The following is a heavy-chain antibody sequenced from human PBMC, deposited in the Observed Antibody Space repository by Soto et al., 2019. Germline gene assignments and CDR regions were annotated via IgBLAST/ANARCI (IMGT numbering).Heavy chain of an antibody. CDR3: TTDPTGYPYGDYGYYYYMDV. J-gene: IGHJ6*03. D-gene: IGHD4-17*01. CDR2: MNPNSGNT. V-gene: IGHV1-8*01. Sequence: ASVKVSCKASGYTFTSYDINWVRQATGQGLEWMGWMNPNSGNTGYAQKFQGRVTMTRNTSISTAYMELSSLRSEDTAVYYCTTDPTGYPYGDYGYYYYMDVWGKGTTVTVSS. CDR1: GYTFTSYD.